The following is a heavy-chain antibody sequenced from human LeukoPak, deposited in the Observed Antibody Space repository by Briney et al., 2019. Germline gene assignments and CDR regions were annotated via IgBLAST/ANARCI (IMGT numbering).Heavy chain of an antibody. CDR1: GGSFSGYY. CDR2: INHSGST. D-gene: IGHD1-26*01. J-gene: IGHJ4*02. Sequence: SETPSLTCAVYGGSFSGYYWSWIRQPPGKGLEWIGEINHSGSTNYNPSLKSRVTLSVDTSKNQFSLKLSSVTAADTAVYYCARSLGISSIDYWGQGTLVTVSS. V-gene: IGHV4-34*01. CDR3: ARSLGISSIDY.